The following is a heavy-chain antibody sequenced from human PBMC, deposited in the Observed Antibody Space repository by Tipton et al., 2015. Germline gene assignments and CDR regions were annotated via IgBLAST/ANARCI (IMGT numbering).Heavy chain of an antibody. CDR2: INDSGST. J-gene: IGHJ4*02. Sequence: TLSLTCAVYGGSFSGYYWSWIRQTPGEGLEWIGEINDSGSTNYNPSLKTRVTISGDTSKNQFSLELNSVTAADTAVCYCARERENSYGSFDHWGQGSLVTVSS. V-gene: IGHV4-34*01. CDR3: ARERENSYGSFDH. CDR1: GGSFSGYY. D-gene: IGHD3-16*01.